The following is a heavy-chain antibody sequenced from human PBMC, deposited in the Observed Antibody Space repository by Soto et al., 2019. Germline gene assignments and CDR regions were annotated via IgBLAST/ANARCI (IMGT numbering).Heavy chain of an antibody. J-gene: IGHJ6*02. CDR2: IHYRGTT. D-gene: IGHD3-16*01. CDR1: GGSITGAYY. V-gene: IGHV4-31*03. Sequence: PSETLSLTCNVSGGSITGAYYWNWIRQHPGKGLEWIGSIHYRGTTDYNPSLKSRITISLDRSKNQFALKLSSVTAADTAVYYCARVRDSLRLQVWVQATRATVSS. CDR3: ARVRDSLRLQV.